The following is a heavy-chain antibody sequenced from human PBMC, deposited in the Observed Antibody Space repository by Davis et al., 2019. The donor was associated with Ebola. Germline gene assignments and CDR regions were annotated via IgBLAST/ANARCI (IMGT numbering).Heavy chain of an antibody. CDR3: ARDQPRWEISGSYLRSYYYGMDV. CDR1: GYTFTSYG. CDR2: ISAYNGNT. D-gene: IGHD3-10*01. Sequence: AASVKVSCKASGYTFTSYGISWVRQAPGQGLEWMGWISAYNGNTNYAQKLQGRVTMTTDTSTSTAYMELRSLRSDDTAVYYCARDQPRWEISGSYLRSYYYGMDVWGQGTTVTVSS. J-gene: IGHJ6*02. V-gene: IGHV1-18*01.